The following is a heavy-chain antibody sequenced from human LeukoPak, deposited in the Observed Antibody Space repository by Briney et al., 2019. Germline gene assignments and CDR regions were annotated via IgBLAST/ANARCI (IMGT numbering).Heavy chain of an antibody. J-gene: IGHJ4*02. Sequence: SETLSLTCAVYGGSFSGYYWSWIRQPPGKGLEWIGSIYYSGSTYYNPSLKSRVTISVDTSKNQFSLKLSSVTAADTAVYYCARHSALQWLVREIDYWGQGTLVTVSS. CDR3: ARHSALQWLVREIDY. V-gene: IGHV4-34*01. CDR1: GGSFSGYY. CDR2: IYYSGST. D-gene: IGHD6-19*01.